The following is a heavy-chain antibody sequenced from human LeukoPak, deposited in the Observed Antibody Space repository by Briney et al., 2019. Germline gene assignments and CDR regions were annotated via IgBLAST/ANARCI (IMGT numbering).Heavy chain of an antibody. CDR1: GFTFSSYA. V-gene: IGHV3-23*01. D-gene: IGHD1-26*01. CDR2: ISGSGGST. J-gene: IGHJ4*02. Sequence: GGSLRLSGAASGFTFSSYAMSWVRQAPGKGLEWVSAISGSGGSTYYADSVKGRFTIPRDNSKNTLYLQMNSLRAEDTAVYYCAKIVGAAFAPTDYWGQGTLVTVSS. CDR3: AKIVGAAFAPTDY.